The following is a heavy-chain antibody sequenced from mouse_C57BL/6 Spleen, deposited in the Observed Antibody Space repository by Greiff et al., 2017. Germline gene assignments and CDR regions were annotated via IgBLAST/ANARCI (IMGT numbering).Heavy chain of an antibody. J-gene: IGHJ4*01. CDR1: GYTFTSYW. CDR3: ARYYGSSYRAMDY. D-gene: IGHD1-1*01. CDR2: IDPSDSYT. Sequence: QVQLQQPGAELVMPGASVKLSCKASGYTFTSYWMHWVKQRPGQGLEWIGEIDPSDSYTNYNQKFKGKSTLTVGKSSSTAYMQLSSLTSEDSAVYYCARYYGSSYRAMDYWGQGTSVTVSS. V-gene: IGHV1-69*01.